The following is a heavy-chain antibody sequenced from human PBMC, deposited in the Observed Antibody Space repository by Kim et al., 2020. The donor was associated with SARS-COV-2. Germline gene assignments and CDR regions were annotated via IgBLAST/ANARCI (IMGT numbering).Heavy chain of an antibody. J-gene: IGHJ4*02. V-gene: IGHV1-3*01. CDR2: INAGNGNT. D-gene: IGHD3-3*01. Sequence: ASVKVSCKASGYTFTSYAMHWVRQAPGQRLEWMGWINAGNGNTKYSQKFQGRVTITRDTSASTAYMELSSLRSEDTAVYYCARDTSMEYYFDYWGQGTLVTVSS. CDR1: GYTFTSYA. CDR3: ARDTSMEYYFDY.